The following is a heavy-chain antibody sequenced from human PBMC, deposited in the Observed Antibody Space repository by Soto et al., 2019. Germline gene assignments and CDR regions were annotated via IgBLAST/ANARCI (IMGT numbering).Heavy chain of an antibody. CDR1: GLIFSDYA. J-gene: IGHJ4*02. CDR3: AKDRFGIVGPVDY. D-gene: IGHD1-26*01. Sequence: EVQLLESGGDLVQPGGSLRLSCAASGLIFSDYAMSWVRQAPGKGLECVACISGSGGNTFYADSVKGRFTISRDNSKNPLSLHMNSLRVDDTAVYFCAKDRFGIVGPVDYWGQGTLVTVSS. V-gene: IGHV3-23*01. CDR2: ISGSGGNT.